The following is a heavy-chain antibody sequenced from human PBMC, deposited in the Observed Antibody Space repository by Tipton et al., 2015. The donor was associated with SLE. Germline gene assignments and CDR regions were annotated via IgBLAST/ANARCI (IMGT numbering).Heavy chain of an antibody. V-gene: IGHV4-39*07. CDR2: SSYSEGT. D-gene: IGHD6-6*01. CDR1: GDSISSSPYY. CDR3: ARGIVAAFFY. Sequence: TLSLTCTVSGDSISSSPYYWGWIRQPPGKGLEWIGSSSYSEGTYYSPSLKSRVTISVDTSKNQFSLRLSSVTAADTAVYYCARGIVAAFFYWGQGTLVTVSS. J-gene: IGHJ4*02.